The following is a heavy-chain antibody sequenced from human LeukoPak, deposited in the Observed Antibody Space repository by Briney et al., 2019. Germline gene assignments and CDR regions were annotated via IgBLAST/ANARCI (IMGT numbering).Heavy chain of an antibody. CDR2: ISAYNGDT. D-gene: IGHD3-10*01. V-gene: IGHV1-18*01. J-gene: IGHJ5*02. Sequence: ASVKVSCKAAGYTFVSHGISWVRLAPGQGLEWMGWISAYNGDTKYAQKLQGRVTMTTDTSTSTAYMELRSLRSDDTAVYYCARNRGESYYYGSGSGGVVGRIDPWGQGTLVTVSS. CDR1: GYTFVSHG. CDR3: ARNRGESYYYGSGSGGVVGRIDP.